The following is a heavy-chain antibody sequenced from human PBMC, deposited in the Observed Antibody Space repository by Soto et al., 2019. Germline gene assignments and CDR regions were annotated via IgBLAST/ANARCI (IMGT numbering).Heavy chain of an antibody. Sequence: QVQLVESGGGVVQPGRSLRLSCAASGFTFSSYAMHWVRQAPGKGLEWVAVISYDGSNKYYADSVKGRFTISRDNSKNTLYLEMNSLRAEDTAVYYCARADGDYVLSPLFDPWDAGTLVTVSS. CDR2: ISYDGSNK. V-gene: IGHV3-30-3*01. J-gene: IGHJ5*02. CDR1: GFTFSSYA. CDR3: ARADGDYVLSPLFDP. D-gene: IGHD4-17*01.